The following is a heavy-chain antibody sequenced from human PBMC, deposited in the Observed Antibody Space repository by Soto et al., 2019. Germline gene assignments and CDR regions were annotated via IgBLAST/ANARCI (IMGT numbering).Heavy chain of an antibody. V-gene: IGHV3-23*01. CDR3: AALRWLQSPFDY. D-gene: IGHD6-19*01. Sequence: EVQLSGSGGGLVQPGGSLRLSCTASGSASASYAVTWVRQAPGKGLEWVSAISASGGNTFFADSVKGRFSMSRDHSKNVIYLHMNSLRFEDTAVYYCAALRWLQSPFDYWGQGTLVTVSS. CDR1: GSASASYA. J-gene: IGHJ4*02. CDR2: ISASGGNT.